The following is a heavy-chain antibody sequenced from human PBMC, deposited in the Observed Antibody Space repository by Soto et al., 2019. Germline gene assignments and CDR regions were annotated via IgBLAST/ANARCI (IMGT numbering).Heavy chain of an antibody. Sequence: GGSLRLSCAASGFTFSSYAMHWVRQAPGKGLEWVAVISYDGSNKYYADSVKGRFTISRDNSKNTLYLQMNSLRAEDTAVYYCARDRYYYDSSGSIDYWGQGTLVTVSS. V-gene: IGHV3-30-3*01. J-gene: IGHJ4*02. CDR3: ARDRYYYDSSGSIDY. CDR1: GFTFSSYA. CDR2: ISYDGSNK. D-gene: IGHD3-22*01.